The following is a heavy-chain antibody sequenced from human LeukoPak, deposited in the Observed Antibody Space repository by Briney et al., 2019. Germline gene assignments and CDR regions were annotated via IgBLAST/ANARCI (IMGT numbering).Heavy chain of an antibody. Sequence: KPSETLSLTCTVSGGSISSSSYYWGWIRQPPGKGLEWIGSIYYSGSTYYNPSLKSRVTISVDTSKNQFSLKLSSVTAADTAVYYCARDPQTYYDILTGYYINWFDPWGQGTLVTVSS. CDR1: GGSISSSSYY. V-gene: IGHV4-39*07. CDR2: IYYSGST. D-gene: IGHD3-9*01. J-gene: IGHJ5*02. CDR3: ARDPQTYYDILTGYYINWFDP.